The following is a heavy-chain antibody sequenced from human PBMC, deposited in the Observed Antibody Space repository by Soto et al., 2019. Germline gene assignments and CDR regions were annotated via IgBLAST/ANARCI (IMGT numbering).Heavy chain of an antibody. V-gene: IGHV3-23*01. J-gene: IGHJ6*02. Sequence: EVQLLESGGGLVQPGGSLRLSCAASGFTFSSYAMSWVRQAPGKGLEWVSAISGSGGSTYYADSVKGRFTISRDNSKNTLYLQMNSLGAEDTAVYYCAKAPTYYYGSGSPPQDVWGQGTTVTVSS. D-gene: IGHD3-10*01. CDR3: AKAPTYYYGSGSPPQDV. CDR1: GFTFSSYA. CDR2: ISGSGGST.